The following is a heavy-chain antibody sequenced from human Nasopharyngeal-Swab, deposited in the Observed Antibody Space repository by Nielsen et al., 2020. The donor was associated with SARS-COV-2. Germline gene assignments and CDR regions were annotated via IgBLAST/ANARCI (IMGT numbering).Heavy chain of an antibody. Sequence: ESLKISCAASGFTFSSYAMSWVRQPPGKGLEWIGSIYYSGSTYYNPSLKSRVTISVDTSKNQFSLKLSSVTAADTAVYYCASRLYIVVVPAALADAFDIWGQGTMVTVSS. CDR2: IYYSGST. V-gene: IGHV4-38-2*01. D-gene: IGHD2-2*01. CDR3: ASRLYIVVVPAALADAFDI. J-gene: IGHJ3*02. CDR1: GFTFSSYA.